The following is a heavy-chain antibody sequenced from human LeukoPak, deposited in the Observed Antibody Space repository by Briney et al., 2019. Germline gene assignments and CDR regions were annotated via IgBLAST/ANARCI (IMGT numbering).Heavy chain of an antibody. V-gene: IGHV1-69*04. J-gene: IGHJ4*02. Sequence: GASVKVSCKASGGTFSSYAISWVRQAPGQGLEWMGRIIPILGIANYAQKFQGRVTITADKSTSTAYMELSSLRSEDTAVYYCALTIMITFGGGIPYFDYWGQGTLVTVSS. CDR1: GGTFSSYA. D-gene: IGHD3-16*01. CDR2: IIPILGIA. CDR3: ALTIMITFGGGIPYFDY.